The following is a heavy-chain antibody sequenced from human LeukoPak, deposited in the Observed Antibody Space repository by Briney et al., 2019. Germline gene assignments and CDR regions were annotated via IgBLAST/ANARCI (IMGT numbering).Heavy chain of an antibody. CDR3: ARGQMDDFWSGYYPNFDY. J-gene: IGHJ4*02. CDR2: IYYSGST. D-gene: IGHD3-3*01. CDR1: GGSVISGSYY. V-gene: IGHV4-61*01. Sequence: SETLSLTCTVSGGSVISGSYYWSWIRQPPGKGLEWIGYIYYSGSTNYNPSLKSRVTISVDTSKNQFSLKLSSVTAADTAVYYCARGQMDDFWSGYYPNFDYWGQGTLVTVSS.